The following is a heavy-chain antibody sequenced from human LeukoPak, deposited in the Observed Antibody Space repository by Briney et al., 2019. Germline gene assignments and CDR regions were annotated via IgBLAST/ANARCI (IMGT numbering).Heavy chain of an antibody. V-gene: IGHV1-18*01. CDR2: FGPYNGNT. CDR3: ARDRMGYSSSSDAFDI. CDR1: GYTFTSHG. D-gene: IGHD6-13*01. Sequence: ASVKVSCKASGYTFTSHGISWVRQAPGQGLEWMGWFGPYNGNTNYAPKFQGRVTMATDTSTSTAYMELRSLKSDDTAVYYCARDRMGYSSSSDAFDIWGQGTMVTVSS. J-gene: IGHJ3*02.